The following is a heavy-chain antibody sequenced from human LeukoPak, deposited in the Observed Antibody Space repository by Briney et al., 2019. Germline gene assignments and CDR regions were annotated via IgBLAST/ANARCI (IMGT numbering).Heavy chain of an antibody. D-gene: IGHD3-22*01. V-gene: IGHV4-59*11. Sequence: KTSETLSLTGTVSGGSISSHYWSWIRRPPGKGLEWIGYIYYSGSTKYNPSLKSRVTISVDTSENQFSLKLSSVTAADTAMYYCARLYDSSGYTNWLDPWGQGTLVTVPS. J-gene: IGHJ5*02. CDR3: ARLYDSSGYTNWLDP. CDR1: GGSISSHY. CDR2: IYYSGST.